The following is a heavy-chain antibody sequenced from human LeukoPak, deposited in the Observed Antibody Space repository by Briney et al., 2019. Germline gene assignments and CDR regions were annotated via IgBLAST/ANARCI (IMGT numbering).Heavy chain of an antibody. CDR1: GFTFSSYA. D-gene: IGHD3-22*01. CDR3: VPNEGDYYDSSGYYLRFDY. J-gene: IGHJ4*02. CDR2: ISGSGGST. V-gene: IGHV3-23*01. Sequence: TGGSLRLSCAASGFTFSSYAMSWVRQAPGKGLEWVSAISGSGGSTYYADSVKGRFTISRDNSKNTLYLQMNSLRAEDTAVYYCVPNEGDYYDSSGYYLRFDYWGQGTLVTVSS.